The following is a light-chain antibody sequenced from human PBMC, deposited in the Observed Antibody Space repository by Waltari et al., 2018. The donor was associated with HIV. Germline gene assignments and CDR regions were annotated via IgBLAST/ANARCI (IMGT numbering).Light chain of an antibody. V-gene: IGLV1-47*01. CDR2: ANN. CDR3: AVWTGTVTRWL. CDR1: TSTSGVPS. J-gene: IGLJ2*01. Sequence: HSVLTQPLSVSAAPNQRVTIPCSGSTSTSGVPSFFWYQHRPGSAPQLLMYANNQRPSGVSDRFSGSRSDTTASLAIAGLRSEDEGVYYCAVWTGTVTRWLFGGGTKLTV.